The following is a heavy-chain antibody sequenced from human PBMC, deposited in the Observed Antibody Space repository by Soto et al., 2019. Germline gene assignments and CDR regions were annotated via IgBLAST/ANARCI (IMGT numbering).Heavy chain of an antibody. V-gene: IGHV1-69*12. J-gene: IGHJ4*02. CDR3: ARGGDGSGYSYGSVDY. Sequence: QVQLVQSGAEVKKPGSSVKVSCKASGGTFSSYAISWVRQAPGQGLEWMGGIIPIFGTANYAQKFQGRVTSTADESTSRAYMELSSLRSEDTAVYYCARGGDGSGYSYGSVDYWGQGTLVTVSS. D-gene: IGHD5-18*01. CDR2: IIPIFGTA. CDR1: GGTFSSYA.